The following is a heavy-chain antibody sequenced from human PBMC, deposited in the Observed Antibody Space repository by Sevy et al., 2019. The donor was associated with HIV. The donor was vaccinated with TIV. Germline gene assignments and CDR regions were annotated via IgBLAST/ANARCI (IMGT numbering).Heavy chain of an antibody. CDR3: AYSSSWLFDY. J-gene: IGHJ4*02. CDR1: GFTFSSYS. D-gene: IGHD6-13*01. V-gene: IGHV3-48*02. CDR2: ISSSSSTI. Sequence: GGSLRLSCAASGFTFSSYSMNWVRQAPGKGLDWVSYISSSSSTIYYADSVKGRFTISRDNAKNSLYLQMNSLRDEDTAVYYCAYSSSWLFDYWGQGTLVTVSS.